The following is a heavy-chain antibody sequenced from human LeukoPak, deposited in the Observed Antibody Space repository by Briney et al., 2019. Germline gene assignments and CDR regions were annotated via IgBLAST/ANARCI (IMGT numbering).Heavy chain of an antibody. CDR3: ARGIGSRIVGATNPLDY. D-gene: IGHD1-26*01. J-gene: IGHJ4*02. Sequence: GASVKVSCKASGGTFSSYAISWVRQAPGQGLEWMGGIIPIFGTANYAQKFQGRVTITADESTSTAYMELSSLRSEDTAVYYCARGIGSRIVGATNPLDYWGQGTLVTVSS. V-gene: IGHV1-69*13. CDR1: GGTFSSYA. CDR2: IIPIFGTA.